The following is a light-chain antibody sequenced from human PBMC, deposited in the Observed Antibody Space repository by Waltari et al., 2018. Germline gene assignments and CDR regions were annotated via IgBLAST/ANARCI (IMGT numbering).Light chain of an antibody. J-gene: IGLJ3*02. CDR3: ASWDDSLNGHWV. CDR2: RSG. V-gene: IGLV1-44*01. CDR1: ASNIGGNL. Sequence: QSVLTQTPSASGTPGPRVTISCSGSASNIGGNLVNWYQQLPGKAPKLLIVRSGRRPSGVPGRLSGSKPGTSASLAISGLQSEEEADYFCASWDDSLNGHWVFGGGTKVTVL.